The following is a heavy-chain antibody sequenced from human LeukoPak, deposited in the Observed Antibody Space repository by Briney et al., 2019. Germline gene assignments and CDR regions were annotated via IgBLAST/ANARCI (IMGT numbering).Heavy chain of an antibody. CDR1: GDSVSRSDSY. V-gene: IGHV4-39*01. Sequence: SETLSLTCSVSGDSVSRSDSYWDWIRQPPWKGLEWIGTIYYTGRTYYSPSLKSRVTMSVDTSNSQFSLNLRSVTAADTAVYYCARRRYYDGSGYLEWGQGTLLSVSS. J-gene: IGHJ1*01. D-gene: IGHD3-22*01. CDR3: ARRRYYDGSGYLE. CDR2: IYYTGRT.